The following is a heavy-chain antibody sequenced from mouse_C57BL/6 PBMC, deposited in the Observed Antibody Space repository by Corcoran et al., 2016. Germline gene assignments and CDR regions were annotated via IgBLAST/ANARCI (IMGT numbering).Heavy chain of an antibody. J-gene: IGHJ4*01. Sequence: EVQLQQSGPVLVKPGPSVKISCKASGYTFTDYYMNWVKQSHGKSLEWIGDINPNNGGTSYNQKFKGKATLTVDKSSSTAYMELRSLTSEDSAVYYCARVYYYGSSSYAMDYWGQGTSVTVSS. CDR1: GYTFTDYY. CDR2: INPNNGGT. D-gene: IGHD1-1*01. CDR3: ARVYYYGSSSYAMDY. V-gene: IGHV1-26*01.